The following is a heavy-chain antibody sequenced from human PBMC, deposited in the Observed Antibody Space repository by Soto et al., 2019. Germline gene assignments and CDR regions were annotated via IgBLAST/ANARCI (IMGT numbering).Heavy chain of an antibody. CDR3: ANVDVGLIAGFGIAMDV. V-gene: IGHV3-23*01. CDR1: GFTSRNYA. J-gene: IGHJ6*02. Sequence: GDPLILSCSSAGFTSRNYAICWFLLAPRKGLEWVSGISGSGGRTFFADYVKGRFTVSRENSKTTVHFKVNSLSAEDPAVYSCANVDVGLIAGFGIAMDVWGQGTPVTVSS. D-gene: IGHD2-21*01. CDR2: ISGSGGRT.